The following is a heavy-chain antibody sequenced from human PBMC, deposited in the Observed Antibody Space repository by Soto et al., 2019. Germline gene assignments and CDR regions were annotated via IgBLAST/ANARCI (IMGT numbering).Heavy chain of an antibody. V-gene: IGHV3-23*01. CDR2: ISPSGDTT. J-gene: IGHJ4*02. D-gene: IGHD1-20*01. CDR1: GFTFTAYD. Sequence: RRLSCATSGFTFTAYDLTWVRQAPGKGLDWVSGISPSGDTTYYADSVKGRFTISRDNSKTVLYLQMNSLRAEDTAVYYCAFKGTDNPFYWGQGTLVTVSS. CDR3: AFKGTDNPFY.